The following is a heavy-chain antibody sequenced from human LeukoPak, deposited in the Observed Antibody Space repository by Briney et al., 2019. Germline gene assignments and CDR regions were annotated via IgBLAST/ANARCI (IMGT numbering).Heavy chain of an antibody. J-gene: IGHJ4*02. CDR1: GYTFSDYY. CDR3: ARPDYDDDDSPGRHD. D-gene: IGHD4-17*01. Sequence: ASVTVSCKASGYTFSDYYIHWVRQAPGQGLERMGWINPDTDDTVYAQKFQDRVKMTRDTSINTAYMELNRLTSDDTAVYYCARPDYDDDDSPGRHDWGQGTQVTVSS. CDR2: INPDTDDT. V-gene: IGHV1-2*02.